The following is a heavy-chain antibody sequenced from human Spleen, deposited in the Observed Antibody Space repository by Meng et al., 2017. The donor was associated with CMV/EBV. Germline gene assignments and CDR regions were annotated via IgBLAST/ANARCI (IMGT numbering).Heavy chain of an antibody. CDR2: MYTGGNT. J-gene: IGHJ4*02. D-gene: IGHD3-3*01. CDR3: ARDRPITIFDY. CDR1: GFTFSSYG. V-gene: IGHV3-53*01. Sequence: GGSLRLSCAASGFTFSSYGMHWVRQAPGKGLEWVSIMYTGGNTNYADSVKGRFTISRDNSKNTLYLQMNSLRVEDTAIYYCARDRPITIFDYWGQGILVTVSS.